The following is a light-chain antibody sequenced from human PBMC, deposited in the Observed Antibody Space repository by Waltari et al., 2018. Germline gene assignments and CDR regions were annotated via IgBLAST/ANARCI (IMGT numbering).Light chain of an antibody. CDR1: GGHSNYG. J-gene: IGLJ6*01. CDR2: FNGDDSP. CDR3: QTWDTGNPV. Sequence: VVLTQPPSASASLGASVRLTCSLSGGHSNYGIAWHQQQPDKGPRFLMKFNGDDSPRPAKGDGFPDRFSGSSSGTERYLIISSLQSEDEADYYCQTWDTGNPVFGSGTKLTVL. V-gene: IGLV4-69*01.